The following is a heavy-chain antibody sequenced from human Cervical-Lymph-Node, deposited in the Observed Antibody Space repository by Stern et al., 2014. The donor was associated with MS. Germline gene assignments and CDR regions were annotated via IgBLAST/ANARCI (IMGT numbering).Heavy chain of an antibody. CDR2: IYISGST. V-gene: IGHV4-61*02. CDR3: AREGETSDFFPFDY. D-gene: IGHD3/OR15-3a*01. J-gene: IGHJ4*02. CDR1: GGSMNSRPYY. Sequence: QVQLQESGPGLVKPSQTLSLTCTVSGGSMNSRPYYWNWLRQPAGKALEWIGRIYISGSTNYNPSLESRVTISIDPSKTTLPLKRGSVTAADTAVYYCAREGETSDFFPFDYWGQGAQVIVSS.